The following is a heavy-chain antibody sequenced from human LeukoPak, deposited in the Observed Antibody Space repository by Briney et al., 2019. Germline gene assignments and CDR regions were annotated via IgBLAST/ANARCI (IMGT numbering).Heavy chain of an antibody. CDR2: ISSSSSDT. D-gene: IGHD5-24*01. CDR1: GFTFSDSY. V-gene: IGHV3-11*06. J-gene: IGHJ4*02. Sequence: GSLRLSCAASGFTFSDSYMSWIRQTPGKGLEWLSYISSSSSDTNYADSVKGRFTISRDNAKNALYLQMNSLRAEDTAVYYCARGSRTIELGDDYWGQGTLVTVSS. CDR3: ARGSRTIELGDDY.